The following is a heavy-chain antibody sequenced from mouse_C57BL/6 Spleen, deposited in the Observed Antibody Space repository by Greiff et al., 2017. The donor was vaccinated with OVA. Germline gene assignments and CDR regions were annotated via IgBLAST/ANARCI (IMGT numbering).Heavy chain of an antibody. CDR3: ASNYYGSSSYAMDY. D-gene: IGHD1-1*01. Sequence: QVQLQQPGAELVKPGASVKLSCKASGYTFTSYWMHWVKQRPGRGLERIGRIDPNSGGTKYNEKFKSKATLTVDKPSSTAYMQLSSLTSEDSAVYYCASNYYGSSSYAMDYWGQGTSVTVSS. V-gene: IGHV1-72*01. J-gene: IGHJ4*01. CDR2: IDPNSGGT. CDR1: GYTFTSYW.